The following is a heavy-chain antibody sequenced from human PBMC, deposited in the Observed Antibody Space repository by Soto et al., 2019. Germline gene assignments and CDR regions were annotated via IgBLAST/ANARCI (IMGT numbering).Heavy chain of an antibody. J-gene: IGHJ6*02. CDR2: IFSSGPT. D-gene: IGHD6-13*01. Sequence: SETLSLTCTVSGGSISSYYWSWIRQPPGKGLESIGYIFSSGPTKYNPSLKSRLIISIDMPKRQFSLKLTSVTADDTAVYYCARGRPAGSFYVLDMWGQGTTVTVSS. CDR3: ARGRPAGSFYVLDM. CDR1: GGSISSYY. V-gene: IGHV4-59*01.